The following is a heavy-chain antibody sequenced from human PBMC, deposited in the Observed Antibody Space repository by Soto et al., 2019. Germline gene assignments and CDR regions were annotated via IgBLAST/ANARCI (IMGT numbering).Heavy chain of an antibody. V-gene: IGHV4-34*01. CDR3: ARLLGVGGTRYYFDY. Sequence: PSETLSLTCAVYGGSFSGYYWSWIRQPPGKGLEWIGEINHGGSTNYNPSLKSRVTISVDTSKNQFSLKLSSVTAADTAVYYCARLLGVGGTRYYFDYWGQGTLVTVSS. CDR2: INHGGST. CDR1: GGSFSGYY. D-gene: IGHD1-1*01. J-gene: IGHJ4*02.